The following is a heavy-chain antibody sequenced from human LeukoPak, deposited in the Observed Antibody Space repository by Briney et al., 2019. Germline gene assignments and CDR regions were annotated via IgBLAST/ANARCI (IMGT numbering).Heavy chain of an antibody. D-gene: IGHD3-9*01. V-gene: IGHV4-34*01. Sequence: PSETLSLTCAVYGGSFSGYYWSWLRQPPGKGLEWIEEINHSGSTNYNPSLKSRVTISVDTSKNQFSLKLSSVTAADTAVYYCARAGRYFDWLRGHDAFDIWGQGTMVTVSS. CDR1: GGSFSGYY. CDR3: ARAGRYFDWLRGHDAFDI. J-gene: IGHJ3*02. CDR2: INHSGST.